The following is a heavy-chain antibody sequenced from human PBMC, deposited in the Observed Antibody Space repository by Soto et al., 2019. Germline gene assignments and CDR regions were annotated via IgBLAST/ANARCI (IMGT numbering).Heavy chain of an antibody. CDR2: IRFDGSNE. Sequence: QEQLVESGGGVVQPGTSLRLSCAVPGGIFHGYGMHWVRQAPGKGLEWVAIIRFDGSNEGYADSVKGRFTISRDNSKNTLYLQMNTLGAEDTAVYYCARDGLGGTVFRGYLDYWGRGTVVTVSS. CDR3: ARDGLGGTVFRGYLDY. J-gene: IGHJ4*02. CDR1: GGIFHGYG. D-gene: IGHD1-7*01. V-gene: IGHV3-33*01.